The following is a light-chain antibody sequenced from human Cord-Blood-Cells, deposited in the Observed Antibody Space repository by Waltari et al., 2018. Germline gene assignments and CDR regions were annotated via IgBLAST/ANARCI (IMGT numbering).Light chain of an antibody. J-gene: IGKJ2*03. V-gene: IGKV2D-29*01. Sequence: DIVMTQTPHSLSVTPGQPASISCRSSQSLLHSDATTYLYWYLQKPGQPPRLLLYEVCNRFPGVRDRYSGSGSGTDFTLKISRVEAEDVGVYYCMQSIQLSYSFRQGTKLEIK. CDR2: EVC. CDR3: MQSIQLSYS. CDR1: QSLLHSDATTY.